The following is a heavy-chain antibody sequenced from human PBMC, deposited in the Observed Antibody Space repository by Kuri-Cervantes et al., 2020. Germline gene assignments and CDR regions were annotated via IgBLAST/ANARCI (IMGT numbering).Heavy chain of an antibody. J-gene: IGHJ5*02. CDR2: IIPIFGTA. CDR3: ARRGGRRYCSGGSCSGWFDP. V-gene: IGHV1-69*05. CDR1: GGTFSSYT. Sequence: SVKVSCKASGGTFSSYTINWVRQAPGQGLEWMGGIIPIFGTANYAQKFQGRVTITTDESTSTAYMELSSLRSEDTAVYYCARRGGRRYCSGGSCSGWFDPWGQGTLVTVSS. D-gene: IGHD2-15*01.